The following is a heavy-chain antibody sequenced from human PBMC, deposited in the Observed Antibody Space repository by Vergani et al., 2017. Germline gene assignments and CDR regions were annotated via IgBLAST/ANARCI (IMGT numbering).Heavy chain of an antibody. CDR2: IYYSGST. D-gene: IGHD2-2*01. CDR3: ARDYCSSTSCPGYFDY. V-gene: IGHV4-31*03. CDR1: GGSISSGGYY. Sequence: QVQLQESGPGLVKPSQTLSLTCPVSGGSISSGGYYWSWIRQHPGKGLEGIGYIYYSGSTYYNPSLKSRVTISVDTSKNQFSLKLSSVTAADTAVYYCARDYCSSTSCPGYFDYWGQGTLVTVSS. J-gene: IGHJ4*02.